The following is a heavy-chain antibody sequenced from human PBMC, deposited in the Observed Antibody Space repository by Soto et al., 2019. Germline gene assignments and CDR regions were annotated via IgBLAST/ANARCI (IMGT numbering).Heavy chain of an antibody. CDR2: ISYDGSNK. D-gene: IGHD6-19*01. CDR3: ARDPVTGSGWYRRAYYFDY. J-gene: IGHJ4*02. V-gene: IGHV3-30-3*01. Sequence: GGSLRLSCAASGFTFSSYAMHWVRQAPGKGLEWVAVISYDGSNKYYADSVKGRFTISRDNSKNTLYLQMNSLRAEDTAVYYCARDPVTGSGWYRRAYYFDYWGQGTLVTVSS. CDR1: GFTFSSYA.